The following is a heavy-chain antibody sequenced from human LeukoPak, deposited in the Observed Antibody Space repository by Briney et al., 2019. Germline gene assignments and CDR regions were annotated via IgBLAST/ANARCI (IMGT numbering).Heavy chain of an antibody. CDR3: ASGALGDYYYYYMDV. J-gene: IGHJ6*03. CDR1: GYTFTRYY. D-gene: IGHD4-17*01. CDR2: INPSDGST. V-gene: IGHV1-46*01. Sequence: GASVKVSCKASGYTFTRYYIHWVRQAPGQGLEWMGIINPSDGSTRDAQKFQGRVTMTTDTSTSTAYMELRSLRSDDTAVYYCASGALGDYYYYYMDVWGKGTTVTISS.